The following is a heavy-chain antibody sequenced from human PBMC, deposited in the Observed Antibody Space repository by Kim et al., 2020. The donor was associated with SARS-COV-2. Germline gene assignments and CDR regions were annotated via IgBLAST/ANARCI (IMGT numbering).Heavy chain of an antibody. CDR2: FDPEDGET. CDR1: GYTLTELS. Sequence: ASVKVSCKVSGYTLTELSMHWVRQAPGKGLEWMGGFDPEDGETIYAQKFQGRVTMTEDTSTDTAYMELSSLRSEDTAVYYCATRRGVRGVLEPHYYYYGMDVWGQGTTVTVSS. D-gene: IGHD3-10*01. V-gene: IGHV1-24*01. J-gene: IGHJ6*02. CDR3: ATRRGVRGVLEPHYYYYGMDV.